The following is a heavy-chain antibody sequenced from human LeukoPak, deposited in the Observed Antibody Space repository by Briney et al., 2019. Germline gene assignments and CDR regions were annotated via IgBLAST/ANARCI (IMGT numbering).Heavy chain of an antibody. CDR2: INSDGSST. J-gene: IGHJ3*02. Sequence: PGGSLRLSCAASGFTVSIYWMRWVRQARGKWLVCVSRINSDGSSTSYADSVKGRFTISRDNAKNTMYMQMNSLRAEDTAVYYCARVRSTCGGDCEDAFDIWGQGTMVTVSS. V-gene: IGHV3-74*01. CDR3: ARVRSTCGGDCEDAFDI. D-gene: IGHD2-21*02. CDR1: GFTVSIYW.